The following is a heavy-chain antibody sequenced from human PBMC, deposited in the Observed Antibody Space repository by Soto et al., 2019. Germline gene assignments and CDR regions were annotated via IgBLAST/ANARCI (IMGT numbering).Heavy chain of an antibody. Sequence: PEPLSLTCTVSVRSISSSSYYWGWIRQPTGKGLEWIGSIYYSGSTYYNPSLKSRVTISVDTSENQFSLKLSSVAAADTAVYYCARYEDGRTFDPWRQGTLVTVSS. CDR3: ARYEDGRTFDP. V-gene: IGHV4-39*01. J-gene: IGHJ5*02. CDR1: VRSISSSSYY. CDR2: IYYSGST. D-gene: IGHD2-15*01.